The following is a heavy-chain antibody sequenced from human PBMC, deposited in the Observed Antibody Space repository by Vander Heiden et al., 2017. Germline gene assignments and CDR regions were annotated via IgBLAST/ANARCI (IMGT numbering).Heavy chain of an antibody. CDR3: ARDSGSYSTNFYYGMDV. D-gene: IGHD1-26*01. V-gene: IGHV3-23*01. J-gene: IGHJ6*02. Sequence: EVQLLEAGGGVVQPGGSLTLSCAASGVTFRSYGMSWVRQAPGKGLEWVATISGSGYTTYYADSVKGRFTISRDSSKNTLSLQMSSLRAEDTALYYCARDSGSYSTNFYYGMDVWGQGTAVTVSS. CDR2: ISGSGYTT. CDR1: GVTFRSYG.